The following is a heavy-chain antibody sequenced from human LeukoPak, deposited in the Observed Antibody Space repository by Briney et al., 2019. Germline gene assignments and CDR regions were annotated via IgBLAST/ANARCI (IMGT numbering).Heavy chain of an antibody. D-gene: IGHD5-12*01. Sequence: SETLSLTCAVYGGSFSGYYWSWIRQPPGKGLEWIGEINHSGSTNYNPSLKSRVTISVDTSKNQFSLQLNSVTPEDTAVYYCARAGLNYSGYVYYYYGMDVWGQGTTVTVSS. CDR1: GGSFSGYY. V-gene: IGHV4-34*01. CDR3: ARAGLNYSGYVYYYYGMDV. CDR2: INHSGST. J-gene: IGHJ6*02.